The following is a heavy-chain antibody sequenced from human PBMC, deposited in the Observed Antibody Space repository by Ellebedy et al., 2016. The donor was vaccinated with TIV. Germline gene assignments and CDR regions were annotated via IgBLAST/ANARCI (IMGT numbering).Heavy chain of an antibody. CDR2: ISSSSSYT. CDR3: ARAPRWSGDLDY. D-gene: IGHD2-15*01. CDR1: GFTFSDYY. Sequence: GESLKISCAASGFTFSDYYMSWIRQAPGKGLEWVSYISSSSSYTNYADSVKGRFTISRDNAKKSLYLQMNSLRVEDTAVYHCARAPRWSGDLDYWGQGTLVTVSS. J-gene: IGHJ4*02. V-gene: IGHV3-11*06.